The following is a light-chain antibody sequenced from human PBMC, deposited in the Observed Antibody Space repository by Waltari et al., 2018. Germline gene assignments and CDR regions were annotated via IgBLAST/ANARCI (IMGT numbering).Light chain of an antibody. CDR1: SSDVIPYNY. V-gene: IGLV2-14*03. J-gene: IGLJ2*01. CDR2: DVN. Sequence: QSALTQPASVSESPGQSITISCTATSSDVIPYNYVSWYQQHPGTAPKLLVYDVNNRPAGCADRFCGSKSGKAASLTISRRQAEDEADYYCSSYTASGTLVFGGGTRLTVL. CDR3: SSYTASGTLV.